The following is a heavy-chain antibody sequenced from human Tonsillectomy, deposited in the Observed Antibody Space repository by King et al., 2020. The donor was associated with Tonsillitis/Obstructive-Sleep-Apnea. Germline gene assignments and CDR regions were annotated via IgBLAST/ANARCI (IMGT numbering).Heavy chain of an antibody. CDR3: ARLDDYDYIWGSYRTFDY. J-gene: IGHJ4*02. CDR2: INPNSGGT. D-gene: IGHD3-16*02. CDR1: GYTFTGYY. V-gene: IGHV1-2*06. Sequence: VQLVQSGAEVKKPGASVKVSCKASGYTFTGYYMHWVRQAPGQGLEWMGRINPNSGGTNSAQKFQGRVTMTRDTSISTAYMERGRLRSDATAVYYCARLDDYDYIWGSYRTFDYWGQGTLVTVSS.